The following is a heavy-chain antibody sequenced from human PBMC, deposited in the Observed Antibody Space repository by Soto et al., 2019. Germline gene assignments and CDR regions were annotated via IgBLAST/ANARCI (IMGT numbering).Heavy chain of an antibody. Sequence: GGSLRLSCAASGFTFSSYSMNWVRQAPGKGLEWVSAISGSSGSTYYADSVKGRFTISRDNSKNTLYLQMNSLRAEDTAVYYCASGDPPFDYWGQGTLVTVSS. CDR1: GFTFSSYS. CDR2: ISGSSGST. CDR3: ASGDPPFDY. D-gene: IGHD3-10*01. J-gene: IGHJ4*02. V-gene: IGHV3-23*01.